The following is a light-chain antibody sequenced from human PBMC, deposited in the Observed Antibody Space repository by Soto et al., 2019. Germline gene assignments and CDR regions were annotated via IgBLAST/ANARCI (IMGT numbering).Light chain of an antibody. J-gene: IGKJ1*01. CDR2: ATS. Sequence: EIVLTQSPGTLSLSPGERAALSCRASQSVSSSYLAWYQQKPGQAPRLLIYATSNRATDIPDRFSGSGSGTDFTLTISRLEPEDFAVYYCQQFGSSLPWTFGQGTKVDIK. V-gene: IGKV3-20*01. CDR3: QQFGSSLPWT. CDR1: QSVSSSY.